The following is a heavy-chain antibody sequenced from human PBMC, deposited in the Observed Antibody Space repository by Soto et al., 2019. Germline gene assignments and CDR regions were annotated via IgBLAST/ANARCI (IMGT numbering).Heavy chain of an antibody. CDR1: GGSISSYY. CDR2: IYYSGST. Sequence: PSETLSLTCTLSGGSISSYYWSWIRQPPGKGLEWIGYIYYSGSTNYNPSLKSRVTISVDTSKNQFSLKLSSVTAADTAVYYCARDREEQWGNWFDPWGPGTLVT. D-gene: IGHD6-19*01. CDR3: ARDREEQWGNWFDP. J-gene: IGHJ5*02. V-gene: IGHV4-59*01.